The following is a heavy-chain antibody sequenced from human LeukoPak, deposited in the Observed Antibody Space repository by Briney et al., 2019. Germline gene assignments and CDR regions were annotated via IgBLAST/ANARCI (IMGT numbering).Heavy chain of an antibody. CDR1: GGSISSYY. CDR3: ARVRGTIIAVAWFDY. D-gene: IGHD6-19*01. Sequence: SETLSLTCTVSGGSISSYYWSWLRQPPGKGLEWLGYIYYSGSTNYNPSLKSRATISVDTSKNQFSLKLSSVTAADTAVYYCARVRGTIIAVAWFDYWGQGTLVTVSS. CDR2: IYYSGST. V-gene: IGHV4-59*01. J-gene: IGHJ4*02.